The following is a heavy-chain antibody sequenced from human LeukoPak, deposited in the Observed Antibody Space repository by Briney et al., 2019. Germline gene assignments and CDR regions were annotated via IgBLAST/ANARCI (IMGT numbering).Heavy chain of an antibody. Sequence: ASVKVSCKASGYAFTNYDINWVRQATGQGLEWVGYMNPNSGNTGYAQKFQGRVTITKDTSISTAYMDLSSLTSEDTAVYYCARETVHSWGQGTLVTVSS. CDR1: GYAFTNYD. D-gene: IGHD1-14*01. V-gene: IGHV1-8*03. CDR3: ARETVHS. CDR2: MNPNSGNT. J-gene: IGHJ4*02.